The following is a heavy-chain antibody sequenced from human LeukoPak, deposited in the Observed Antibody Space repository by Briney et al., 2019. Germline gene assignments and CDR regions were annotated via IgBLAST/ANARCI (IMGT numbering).Heavy chain of an antibody. Sequence: GSLRLSCAASGFTFSSYSMNWVRQAPGKGLEWVSSISGSSSYIYYADSVKGRFTISRDNAKNSLYLQMNSLRAEDTAVYYCARGAGIKNRYYFDYWGQGTLVTVSS. CDR1: GFTFSSYS. D-gene: IGHD1-14*01. CDR3: ARGAGIKNRYYFDY. V-gene: IGHV3-21*01. J-gene: IGHJ4*02. CDR2: ISGSSSYI.